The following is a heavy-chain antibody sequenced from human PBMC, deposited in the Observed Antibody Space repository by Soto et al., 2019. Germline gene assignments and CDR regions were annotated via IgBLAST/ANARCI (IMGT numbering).Heavy chain of an antibody. D-gene: IGHD3-3*01. J-gene: IGHJ6*03. V-gene: IGHV4-59*01. CDR3: ARGAEGITIFGVVNSYSCSMAV. CDR2: IYYSGST. Sequence: PSETLSLTCTVSGGSISSYYWSWIRQPPGKGLEWIGYIYYSGSTNYNPSLKSRVTISVDTSKNQFSLKLSSVTAADTAVYYCARGAEGITIFGVVNSYSCSMAVSGKGTSVTVSS. CDR1: GGSISSYY.